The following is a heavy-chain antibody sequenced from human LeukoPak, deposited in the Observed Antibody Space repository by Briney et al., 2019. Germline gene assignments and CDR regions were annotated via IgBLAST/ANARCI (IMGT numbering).Heavy chain of an antibody. CDR2: IYYSGST. V-gene: IGHV4-59*01. J-gene: IGHJ6*03. CDR3: ARVGLEWLLYDYYYYMDV. Sequence: PSETLSLTCTVSGGSISSYYWSWIWQPPGKGLEWIGYIYYSGSTNYNPSLKSRVTISVDTSKNQFSLKLGSVTAADTAVYYCARVGLEWLLYDYYYYMDVWGKGTTVTVSS. D-gene: IGHD3-3*01. CDR1: GGSISSYY.